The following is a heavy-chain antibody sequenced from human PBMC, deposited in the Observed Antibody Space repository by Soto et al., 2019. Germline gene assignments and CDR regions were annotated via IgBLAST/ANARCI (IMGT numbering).Heavy chain of an antibody. Sequence: SETLSLTCAVSGGSISSSNWWSWVRQPPGKGLEWIGEIYHSGSTNYNPSLKSRVTISVDKSKNQFSLKLSSVTAADTAVYYCARSWGDPEYYYYYGMDVWGQGTTVTAP. CDR2: IYHSGST. CDR1: GGSISSSNW. CDR3: ARSWGDPEYYYYYGMDV. J-gene: IGHJ6*02. D-gene: IGHD3-16*01. V-gene: IGHV4-4*02.